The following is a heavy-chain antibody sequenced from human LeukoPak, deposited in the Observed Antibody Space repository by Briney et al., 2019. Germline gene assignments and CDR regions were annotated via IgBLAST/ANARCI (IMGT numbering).Heavy chain of an antibody. D-gene: IGHD6-13*01. Sequence: NPSETLSLTCTVSGGSISSNYWSWIRQPAGKGLEWIGRIYTSGSTNYNPSLKSRVTMSVDTSKNQFSLKLSSVTAADTAVYYCARGSSSWYLGWFDPWGQGTLVTVSS. CDR2: IYTSGST. V-gene: IGHV4-4*07. CDR1: GGSISSNY. CDR3: ARGSSSWYLGWFDP. J-gene: IGHJ5*02.